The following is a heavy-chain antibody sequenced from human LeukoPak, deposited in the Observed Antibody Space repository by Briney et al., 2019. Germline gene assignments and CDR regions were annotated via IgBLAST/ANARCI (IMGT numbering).Heavy chain of an antibody. CDR1: GFTFSSYA. D-gene: IGHD4-17*01. J-gene: IGHJ3*02. CDR2: ISGSGGST. Sequence: GGSLRLSCSASGFTFSSYAMSWVRQAPGKGLEWVSAISGSGGSTYYADSVKGRFTISRDNSKNTLYLQMNSLRAEDTAVYYCAKPTVITSVIDAFDIWGQGTMVTVSS. CDR3: AKPTVITSVIDAFDI. V-gene: IGHV3-23*01.